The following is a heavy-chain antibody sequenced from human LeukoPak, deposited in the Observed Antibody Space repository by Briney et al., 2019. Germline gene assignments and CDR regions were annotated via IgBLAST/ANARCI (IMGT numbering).Heavy chain of an antibody. V-gene: IGHV4-39*01. Sequence: PSETLSLTCTVSGGSISSSSYYWGWIRQPPGKGLEWIGSIYYSGSTYYNPSLKSRVTISVDTSKNQFSLKLSSVTAADTAVYYCASTLGVVVPTDYWGQGTLVTASS. CDR1: GGSISSSSYY. CDR2: IYYSGST. D-gene: IGHD2-2*01. J-gene: IGHJ4*02. CDR3: ASTLGVVVPTDY.